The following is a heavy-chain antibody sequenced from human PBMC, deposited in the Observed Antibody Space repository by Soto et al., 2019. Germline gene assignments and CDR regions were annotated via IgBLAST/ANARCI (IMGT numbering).Heavy chain of an antibody. V-gene: IGHV4-31*01. J-gene: IGHJ4*02. CDR2: IYYSGST. D-gene: IGHD2-2*01. Sequence: QVQLQESGPGLVKPSQTLSLTCTVSGGSISSGGYYWSWIRQHPGKVLEWIGYIYYSGSTYYNPSLKSHVTISVDTSKNQFSLKLSSVTAADTAVYYCARGRSSTSPYPIGYWGQGTLVTVSS. CDR3: ARGRSSTSPYPIGY. CDR1: GGSISSGGYY.